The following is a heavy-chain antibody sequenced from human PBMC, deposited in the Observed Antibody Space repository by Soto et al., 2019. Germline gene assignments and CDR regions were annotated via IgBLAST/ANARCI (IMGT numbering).Heavy chain of an antibody. V-gene: IGHV4-31*01. CDR1: GGSISSGGYY. CDR2: IYYSRST. D-gene: IGHD1-7*01. CDR3: ARVEELELLDRWFDP. J-gene: IGHJ5*02. Sequence: SETLSLTCTVSGGSISSGGYYWSWIRQHPGKGLEWIGYIYYSRSTYYNPSLKSQVTISVDTSKNQFSLNLSFVTAADTAVYYCARVEELELLDRWFDPWGQGTLVTVSS.